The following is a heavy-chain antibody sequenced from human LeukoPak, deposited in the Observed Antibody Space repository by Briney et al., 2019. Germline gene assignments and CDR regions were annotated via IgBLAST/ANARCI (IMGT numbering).Heavy chain of an antibody. CDR1: GFTVGSKY. J-gene: IGHJ2*01. D-gene: IGHD3-10*01. V-gene: IGHV3-53*01. CDR3: ATVGDHYHWYLDL. Sequence: PGGSLRLSCAASGFTVGSKYMNWVRQAPGKGLEWVSIIYSGSSTYYADSVKGRFTVSRDDSKNTLYLQMNSLRADDTAMYYCATVGDHYHWYLDLWGRGTLVSVSS. CDR2: IYSGSST.